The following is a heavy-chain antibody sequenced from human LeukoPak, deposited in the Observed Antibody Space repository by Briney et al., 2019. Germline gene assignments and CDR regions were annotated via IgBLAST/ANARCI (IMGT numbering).Heavy chain of an antibody. CDR1: GFTFSSYE. CDR2: ISSSGSTI. CDR3: ARDTFYTAGYFDY. J-gene: IGHJ4*02. D-gene: IGHD2/OR15-2a*01. V-gene: IGHV3-48*03. Sequence: GGSLRLSCAASGFTFSSYEMNWVRQAPGKGLEGVSYISSSGSTIYYADSVKGRFTISRDNAKNSLYLQMNSLRAEDTAVYYCARDTFYTAGYFDYWGQGTLVTVSS.